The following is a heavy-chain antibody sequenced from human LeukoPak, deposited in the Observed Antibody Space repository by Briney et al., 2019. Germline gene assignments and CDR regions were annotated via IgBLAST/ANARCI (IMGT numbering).Heavy chain of an antibody. CDR1: GGSISSYY. Sequence: SQTLSPASPVSGGSISSYYWSWIRQPPGKGLEWIGYIYYSGSTNYNPSLKSRVTISVDTSKNQFSLKLSSVTAADTAVYYCARGPLYDSRISAAFAIWGQGTMVTVSS. J-gene: IGHJ3*02. V-gene: IGHV4-59*01. CDR3: ARGPLYDSRISAAFAI. D-gene: IGHD3-22*01. CDR2: IYYSGST.